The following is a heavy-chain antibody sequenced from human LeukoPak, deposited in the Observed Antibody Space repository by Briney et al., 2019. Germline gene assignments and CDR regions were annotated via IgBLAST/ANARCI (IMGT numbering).Heavy chain of an antibody. V-gene: IGHV3-9*01. CDR3: AKDRAGGSGSFFDY. Sequence: GGSPRLSCAASGFTFDDYAMHWVRQAPGKGLEWVSGISWNSGSIGYADSVKGRFTISRDNAKNSLYLQVISLRAEDTALYYCAKDRAGGSGSFFDYWGQGTLVTVSS. D-gene: IGHD1-26*01. CDR2: ISWNSGSI. J-gene: IGHJ4*02. CDR1: GFTFDDYA.